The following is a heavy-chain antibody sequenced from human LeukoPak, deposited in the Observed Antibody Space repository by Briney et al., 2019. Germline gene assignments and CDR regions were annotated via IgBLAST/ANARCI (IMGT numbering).Heavy chain of an antibody. CDR2: IIPILGIA. CDR1: GGTFSSYA. Sequence: SVKVSCKASGGTFSSYAISWVRQAPGQGLEWIGRIIPILGIANYAQKFQGRVTITADKSTSTAYMELSSLRSEDTAVYYCAREDVGQPGGFDPWGQGTLVTVSS. V-gene: IGHV1-69*04. CDR3: AREDVGQPGGFDP. J-gene: IGHJ5*02. D-gene: IGHD3-10*01.